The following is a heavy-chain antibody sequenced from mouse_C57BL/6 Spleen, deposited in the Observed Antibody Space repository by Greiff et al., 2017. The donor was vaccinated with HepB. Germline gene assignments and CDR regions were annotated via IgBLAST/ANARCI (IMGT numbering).Heavy chain of an antibody. V-gene: IGHV1-22*01. CDR2: INPNNGGT. CDR3: ARSGDYGYDWYFDV. D-gene: IGHD2-2*01. CDR1: GYTFTDYN. J-gene: IGHJ1*03. Sequence: EVQLQQSGPELVKPGASVKMSCKASGYTFTDYNMHWVKQSHGKSLEWIGYINPNNGGTSYNQKFKGKATLAVNKSSSTAYMALRSLTSEDSAVYYCARSGDYGYDWYFDVWGTGTTVTVSS.